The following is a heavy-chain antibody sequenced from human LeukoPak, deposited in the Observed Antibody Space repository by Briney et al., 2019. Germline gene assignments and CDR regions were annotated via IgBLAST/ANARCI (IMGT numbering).Heavy chain of an antibody. J-gene: IGHJ4*02. V-gene: IGHV4-39*01. CDR2: IFYSGST. CDR1: GGSISSSSYY. D-gene: IGHD5-18*01. CDR3: ARRGDTGPGNDFDY. Sequence: PSETLSLTCTVSGGSISSSSYYWGWIRQPPGKGLGWLGSIFYSGSTYYNPSLKSRVTISVDTSKNQFSLKLSSVTAADTAVYYCARRGDTGPGNDFDYWGQGTLVTVSS.